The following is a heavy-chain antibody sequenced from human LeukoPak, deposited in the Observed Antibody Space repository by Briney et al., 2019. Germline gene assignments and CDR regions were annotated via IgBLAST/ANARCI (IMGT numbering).Heavy chain of an antibody. Sequence: ASVKVSFKASGYSFTGYYMHWVRQAPGQGLEWMGCINPNSGGTDYAQKFQGRVTMTRDTSISTAYMELSRLTSDDTAVYYCAGLSGYDPYYFDYWGQGTLVAVSS. D-gene: IGHD5-12*01. CDR3: AGLSGYDPYYFDY. CDR1: GYSFTGYY. J-gene: IGHJ4*02. V-gene: IGHV1-2*02. CDR2: INPNSGGT.